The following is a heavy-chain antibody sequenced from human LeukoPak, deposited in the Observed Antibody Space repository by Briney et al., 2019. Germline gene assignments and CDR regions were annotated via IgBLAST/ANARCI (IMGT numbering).Heavy chain of an antibody. CDR2: IYYSGST. Sequence: SETLSLTCTVSGGSISSSSHYWGWIRQPPGKGLEWIGSIYYSGSTHYNPSLKSRVTISVDTSKNQFSLKLSSVTAADTAVYYCARDVVPAAISAFDIWGQGTMLTVSS. V-gene: IGHV4-39*07. CDR1: GGSISSSSHY. D-gene: IGHD2-2*01. J-gene: IGHJ3*02. CDR3: ARDVVPAAISAFDI.